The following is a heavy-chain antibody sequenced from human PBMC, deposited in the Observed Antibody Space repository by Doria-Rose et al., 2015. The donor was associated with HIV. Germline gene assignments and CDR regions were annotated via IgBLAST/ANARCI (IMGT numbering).Heavy chain of an antibody. CDR2: IRYDGSNV. CDR1: GFTFSTYG. D-gene: IGHD2-15*01. CDR3: ARDRDGGNLAPVC. Sequence: SLRLSCAASGFTFSTYGMHWVRQAPGKGLEWVAVIRYDGSNVYYGDSVKGRFTISRDNAKNTLYLQMNSLRPEDTAVYFCARDRDGGNLAPVCWGQGTLVIVSS. J-gene: IGHJ4*02. V-gene: IGHV3-33*01.